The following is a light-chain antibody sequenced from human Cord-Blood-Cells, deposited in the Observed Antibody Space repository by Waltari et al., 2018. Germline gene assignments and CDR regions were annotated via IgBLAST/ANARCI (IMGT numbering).Light chain of an antibody. CDR2: AAS. CDR1: QGISSW. V-gene: IGKV1-12*01. J-gene: IGKJ4*01. Sequence: DIQMTQSPSSVSASVGDRVTITCRASQGISSWLALYQQKPGNAPKLLIYAASSLQSGVPSRFSGRGAGTDFTLTISSLQPEDFATYYCQEANSFPLTVGGGTKVEIK. CDR3: QEANSFPLT.